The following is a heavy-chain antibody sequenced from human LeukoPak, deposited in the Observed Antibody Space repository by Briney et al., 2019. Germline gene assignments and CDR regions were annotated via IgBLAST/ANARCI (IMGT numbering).Heavy chain of an antibody. Sequence: PSETLSLTCTVSGGSFSSYSWSWIRQPSGKGLEWIGEINHSGRANYSPSLQSRVTISIDTSKNQFSLILNSVTAADTSVYSCARFDPGLGWAFDYWGQGTLVTVSS. CDR3: ARFDPGLGWAFDY. CDR2: INHSGRA. CDR1: GGSFSSYS. V-gene: IGHV4-34*01. D-gene: IGHD3-16*01. J-gene: IGHJ4*02.